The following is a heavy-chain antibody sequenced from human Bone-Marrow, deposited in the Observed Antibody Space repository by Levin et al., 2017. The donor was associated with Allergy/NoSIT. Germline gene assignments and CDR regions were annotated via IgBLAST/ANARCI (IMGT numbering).Heavy chain of an antibody. V-gene: IGHV4-59*11. J-gene: IGHJ6*03. CDR1: GGPISSHY. CDR3: ARGSYDFWGYYYYYYLDV. D-gene: IGHD3-3*01. CDR2: ISDTGDS. Sequence: SQTLSLTCTVSGGPISSHYWSWIRQSPGKGLEWIGFISDTGDSDYNPSLKSRVTIAIDTSKDHFSLKVTSVTAADTAVYYCARGSYDFWGYYYYYYLDVWGKGTTVTVSS.